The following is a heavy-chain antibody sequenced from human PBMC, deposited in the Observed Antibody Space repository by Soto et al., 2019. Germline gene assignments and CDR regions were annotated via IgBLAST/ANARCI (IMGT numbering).Heavy chain of an antibody. CDR1: GFTFSSYG. CDR3: AKGSRIGSGYSYGPLDY. Sequence: QVQLVESGGGVVQPGRSLRLSCAASGFTFSSYGMHWVRQAPGKGLEWVAVISYDGSNKYYADSVKGRFTISRDNSKNXVYLQMNGLRAEDTAVYYCAKGSRIGSGYSYGPLDYWGQGTLVTVSS. V-gene: IGHV3-30*18. D-gene: IGHD5-18*01. J-gene: IGHJ4*02. CDR2: ISYDGSNK.